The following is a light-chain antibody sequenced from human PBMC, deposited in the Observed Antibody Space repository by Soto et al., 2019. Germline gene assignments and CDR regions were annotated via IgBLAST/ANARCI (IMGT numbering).Light chain of an antibody. J-gene: IGLJ2*01. Sequence: ALTQPASVSGSPGQSITISCTGTSSDVGGYNYVSWYQQHPGKAPKLMIYDVNSRPSGVSNRFSGSKSGNTASLTISGLQAEDEAHYYCNSYTSSSTLLFGGGTKLTVL. CDR1: SSDVGGYNY. V-gene: IGLV2-14*01. CDR2: DVN. CDR3: NSYTSSSTLL.